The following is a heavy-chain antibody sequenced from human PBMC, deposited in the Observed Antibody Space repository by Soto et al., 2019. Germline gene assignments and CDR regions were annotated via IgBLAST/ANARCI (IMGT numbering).Heavy chain of an antibody. J-gene: IGHJ4*02. CDR1: GFTFSSYA. Sequence: PVGSLRLSCSASGFTFSSYAMHWVRQAPGKGLEYVSAISSNGGSTYYADSVKGRFTISRDNSKNTLYLQMSSLRAEDTAVYYCVKVLRRYYDSSGYHDYWGQGTLVTVSS. CDR2: ISSNGGST. V-gene: IGHV3-64D*06. CDR3: VKVLRRYYDSSGYHDY. D-gene: IGHD3-22*01.